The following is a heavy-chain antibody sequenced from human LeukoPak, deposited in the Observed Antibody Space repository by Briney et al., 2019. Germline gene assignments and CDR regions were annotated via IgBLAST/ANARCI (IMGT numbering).Heavy chain of an antibody. D-gene: IGHD2-2*01. CDR1: GFTSSSYE. CDR2: ISSSGSTI. V-gene: IGHV3-48*03. J-gene: IGHJ4*02. Sequence: GGSLILSCAASGFTSSSYEMNWVRQALGKGLEWVSYISSSGSTIYYADSVKGRFTISRDNAKNSLYLQMNSLRAEDTAVYYCARTLPAEGQVFDYWGQGTLVTVSS. CDR3: ARTLPAEGQVFDY.